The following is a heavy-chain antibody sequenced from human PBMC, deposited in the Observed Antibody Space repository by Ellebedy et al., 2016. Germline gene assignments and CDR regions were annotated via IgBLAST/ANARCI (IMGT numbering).Heavy chain of an antibody. CDR3: ARDVTFGGVSGLNWFDP. J-gene: IGHJ5*02. V-gene: IGHV3-23*01. Sequence: GESLKISXTASGFTFSNYVMSWVRQAPGKGLKWVSGISRTDDSTYYADSVKGRFTISRDNAKNSLYLQMNSLRAEDTAVYYCARDVTFGGVSGLNWFDPWGQGTLVTVSS. CDR2: ISRTDDST. CDR1: GFTFSNYV. D-gene: IGHD3-16*01.